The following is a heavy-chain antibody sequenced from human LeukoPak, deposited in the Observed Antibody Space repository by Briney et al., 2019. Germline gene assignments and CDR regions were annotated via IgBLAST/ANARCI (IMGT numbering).Heavy chain of an antibody. CDR2: IYYSGST. Sequence: SETLSLTCTVSGGSISSSSYYWGWIRQPPGKGLEWIGSIYYSGSTYYNPSLKSRVTISVDTSKNQFSLKLSSVTAADTAVYYCARDEDREYYDFWSGPYYYMDVWGKGTTVTVSS. V-gene: IGHV4-39*02. CDR3: ARDEDREYYDFWSGPYYYMDV. CDR1: GGSISSSSYY. D-gene: IGHD3-3*01. J-gene: IGHJ6*03.